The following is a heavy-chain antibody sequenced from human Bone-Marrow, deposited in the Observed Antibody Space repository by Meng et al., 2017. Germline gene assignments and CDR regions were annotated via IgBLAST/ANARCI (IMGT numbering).Heavy chain of an antibody. V-gene: IGHV3-11*04. CDR1: GFTFSDYY. CDR3: ARDRAVAVTTEASDY. CDR2: ISSSGSTI. J-gene: IGHJ4*02. D-gene: IGHD6-19*01. Sequence: GGSLRLSCAASGFTFSDYYMSWIRQAPGKGLEWVSYISSSGSTIYYADSVKGRFTISRDNAKNSLYLQMNSLRAEDTAVYYCARDRAVAVTTEASDYWGQGTLVTVSS.